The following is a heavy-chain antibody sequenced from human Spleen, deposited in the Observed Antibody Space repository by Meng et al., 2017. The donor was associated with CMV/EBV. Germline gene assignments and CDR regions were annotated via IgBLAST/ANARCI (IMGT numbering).Heavy chain of an antibody. CDR3: ARDATLPDY. Sequence: GGSLRLSCAASGFTFSKYWMNWVRQGPGEGLVWVSRITADGTITSYADSVKGRFTISRDNAKNTLYLQMDSLRAEDTAVYYCARDATLPDYWGQGTLVTVSS. CDR2: ITADGTIT. V-gene: IGHV3-74*01. D-gene: IGHD2-15*01. J-gene: IGHJ4*02. CDR1: GFTFSKYW.